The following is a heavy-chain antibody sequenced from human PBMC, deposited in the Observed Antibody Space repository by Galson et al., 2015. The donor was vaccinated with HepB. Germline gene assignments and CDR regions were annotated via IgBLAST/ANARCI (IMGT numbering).Heavy chain of an antibody. D-gene: IGHD3-10*01. V-gene: IGHV5-10-1*01. CDR3: ASQPYYYGSGSYRALAFDI. Sequence: QSGAEVKKPGESLRISCKGSGYSFTSYWISWVRQMPGKGLEWMGRIDPSDSYTNYSPSFQGHVTISADKSISAAYLQWSSLKASDTAMYYCASQPYYYGSGSYRALAFDIWGQGTMVTVSS. J-gene: IGHJ3*02. CDR2: IDPSDSYT. CDR1: GYSFTSYW.